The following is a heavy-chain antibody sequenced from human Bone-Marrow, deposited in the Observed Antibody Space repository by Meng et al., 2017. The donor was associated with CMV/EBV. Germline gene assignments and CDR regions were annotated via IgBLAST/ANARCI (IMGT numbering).Heavy chain of an antibody. J-gene: IGHJ4*02. V-gene: IGHV4-39*07. Sequence: SETLSLTCTVSGGSISSSSYYWGWIRQPPGKGLEWIGSIYYSGSTYYNPSLKRRVTISVDTSKNQFSLKLSSVTAADTAVYYCASSIVGAAGTFGYWGQGTLVTVSS. CDR2: IYYSGST. CDR1: GGSISSSSYY. D-gene: IGHD6-13*01. CDR3: ASSIVGAAGTFGY.